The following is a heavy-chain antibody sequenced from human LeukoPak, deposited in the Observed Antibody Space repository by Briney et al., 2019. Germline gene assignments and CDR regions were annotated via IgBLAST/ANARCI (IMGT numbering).Heavy chain of an antibody. V-gene: IGHV4-31*03. J-gene: IGHJ4*02. D-gene: IGHD6-19*01. CDR3: AVYSSGWYGGFDY. CDR2: IYYSGST. CDR1: GGSISSGGYY. Sequence: SETLSLTCTVSGGSISSGGYYWSWIRQHPGKGLEWIGYIYYSGSTYYNPSLKSRVTISVDTSKNQFSLKLSSVTAADTAVYYCAVYSSGWYGGFDYWGQGTLVTVSS.